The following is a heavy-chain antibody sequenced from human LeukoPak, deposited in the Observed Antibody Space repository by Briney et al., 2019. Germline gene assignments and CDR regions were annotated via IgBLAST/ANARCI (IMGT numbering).Heavy chain of an antibody. V-gene: IGHV3-7*01. Sequence: QPGGSLRLSCAASGFTFSSYGMHWVRQAPGKGLEWVATMRQDGSETYYVDSVKGRFTISRDNAKNSVYLQMNSLRAEDTAVYYCARYVLTARFDYWGQGTLVTVSS. J-gene: IGHJ4*02. CDR2: MRQDGSET. D-gene: IGHD6-6*01. CDR1: GFTFSSYG. CDR3: ARYVLTARFDY.